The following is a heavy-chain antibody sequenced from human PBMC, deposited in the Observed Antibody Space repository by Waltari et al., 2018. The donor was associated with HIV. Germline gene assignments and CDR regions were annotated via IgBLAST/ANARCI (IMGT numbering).Heavy chain of an antibody. J-gene: IGHJ4*02. CDR2: IYYSGST. V-gene: IGHV4-39*07. Sequence: QLQLQESGPGLVKPSETLSLTCTVSGGSISSSSYYWGWIRQPPGKGLEWIGRIYYSGSTYYNPSLKSRVTISVDTSKNQFSLKLSSVTAADTAVYYCARGDGYNPGADYWGQGTLVTVSS. D-gene: IGHD5-12*01. CDR1: GGSISSSSYY. CDR3: ARGDGYNPGADY.